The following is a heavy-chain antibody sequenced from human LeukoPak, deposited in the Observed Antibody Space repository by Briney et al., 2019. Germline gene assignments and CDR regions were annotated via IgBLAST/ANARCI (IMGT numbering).Heavy chain of an antibody. Sequence: GGSLRLSCEASGFTFSSYWMSWVRQAPGKGLEWVANIKTDGSERYYVDSVKGRFTISRDNAKNSLYLQMNSLRAEDTAVYYCARDYTGYFPWGQGTLVIVSS. CDR1: GFTFSSYW. CDR2: IKTDGSER. D-gene: IGHD3-9*01. CDR3: ARDYTGYFP. V-gene: IGHV3-7*03. J-gene: IGHJ5*02.